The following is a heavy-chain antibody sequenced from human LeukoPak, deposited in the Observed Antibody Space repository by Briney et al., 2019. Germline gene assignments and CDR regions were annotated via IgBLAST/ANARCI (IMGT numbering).Heavy chain of an antibody. Sequence: SETLSLTCAVYGGSFNDYYWNWIRQPPGKGLEWIGEINLRGSTTYNPSLKSRVTISLDESKNQFSLKLSSVTAADTAVYYCAIRVGDTRAPYFDYWGQGNLVTVSS. CDR2: INLRGST. V-gene: IGHV4-34*01. CDR1: GGSFNDYY. J-gene: IGHJ4*02. D-gene: IGHD1-26*01. CDR3: AIRVGDTRAPYFDY.